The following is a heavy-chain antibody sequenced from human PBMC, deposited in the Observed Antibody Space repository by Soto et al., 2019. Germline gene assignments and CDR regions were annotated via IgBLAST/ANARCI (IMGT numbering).Heavy chain of an antibody. Sequence: PGGSLRLSCAASGFTFSSNSMSWVRQAPGKGLEWVSSISSGGGGIYYADSLKGRFTISRDNAKNALFLQMTSLRAEDTAVYYCARRYCTNGVWPLDSWGQGTLVTVSS. J-gene: IGHJ5*01. CDR2: ISSGGGGI. CDR3: ARRYCTNGVWPLDS. D-gene: IGHD2-8*01. V-gene: IGHV3-21*01. CDR1: GFTFSSNS.